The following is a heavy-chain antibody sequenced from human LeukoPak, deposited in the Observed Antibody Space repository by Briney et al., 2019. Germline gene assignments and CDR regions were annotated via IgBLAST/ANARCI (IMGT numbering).Heavy chain of an antibody. CDR2: IRSKAYGGTT. Sequence: GGSLRLSCTASGFTFGDYAMSWFRQAPGKGLEWVGFIRSKAYGGTTEYAASVKGRFTISRDDSKSIAYLHMNSLKTEDTAVYYCTSRIAARSAIFDYWGQGTLVTVSS. CDR1: GFTFGDYA. D-gene: IGHD6-6*01. CDR3: TSRIAARSAIFDY. V-gene: IGHV3-49*03. J-gene: IGHJ4*02.